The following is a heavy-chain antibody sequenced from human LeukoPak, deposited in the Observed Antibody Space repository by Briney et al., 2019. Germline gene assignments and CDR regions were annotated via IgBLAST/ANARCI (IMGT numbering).Heavy chain of an antibody. CDR3: AAYYDSSVYSRPPKNY. CDR1: GFTFNNYA. D-gene: IGHD3-22*01. V-gene: IGHV3-23*01. Sequence: PGGSLRLSCAASGFTFNNYAMIWVRQAPGKGLEWLSSISSSGGNTNYADSVKGRFTISRDNSKNTLYLEMNRLRVEDTATYYCAAYYDSSVYSRPPKNYGGRGTLLTVSS. CDR2: ISSSGGNT. J-gene: IGHJ4*02.